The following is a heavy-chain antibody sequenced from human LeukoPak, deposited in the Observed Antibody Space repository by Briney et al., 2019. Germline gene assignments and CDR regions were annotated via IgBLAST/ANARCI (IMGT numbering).Heavy chain of an antibody. D-gene: IGHD4-17*01. CDR2: INAGNGNT. CDR3: ARGLRFSPINWFDP. Sequence: ASVKVSCKASGYTFTSYDINWVRQATGQGLEWMGWINAGNGNTKYSQKFQGRVTITRDTSASTAYMELSSLRSEDTAVYYCARGLRFSPINWFDPWGQGTLVTVSS. J-gene: IGHJ5*02. V-gene: IGHV1-3*01. CDR1: GYTFTSYD.